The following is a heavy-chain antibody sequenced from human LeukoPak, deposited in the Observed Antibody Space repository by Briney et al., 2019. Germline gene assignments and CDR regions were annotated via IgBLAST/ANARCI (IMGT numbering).Heavy chain of an antibody. CDR1: GFTFSNYG. J-gene: IGHJ4*02. D-gene: IGHD6-13*01. CDR2: ISYDGSNK. V-gene: IGHV3-30*18. Sequence: GGSLRLSCAASGFTFSNYGMHWVRQAPGKGLEWVAVISYDGSNKYYADSVKGRFAISRDNPKNTLYLQMNSLRAEDTAVYYCAKARSSSMTFFDYWGQGTLVTVSS. CDR3: AKARSSSMTFFDY.